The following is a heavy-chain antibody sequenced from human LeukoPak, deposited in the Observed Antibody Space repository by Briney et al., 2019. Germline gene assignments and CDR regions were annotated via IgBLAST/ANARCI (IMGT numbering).Heavy chain of an antibody. CDR1: GGSFSGYY. V-gene: IGHV4-34*01. D-gene: IGHD2-2*01. CDR3: ARDIVVVPAAMAWFDP. J-gene: IGHJ5*02. Sequence: KPSETLSLTCAVYGGSFSGYYWSWIRQPPGKGLEWIGEINHSGSTNYNPSLKSRVTISVDTSKNQFSLKLSSVTAADTAVYYCARDIVVVPAAMAWFDPWGQGTLVTVSS. CDR2: INHSGST.